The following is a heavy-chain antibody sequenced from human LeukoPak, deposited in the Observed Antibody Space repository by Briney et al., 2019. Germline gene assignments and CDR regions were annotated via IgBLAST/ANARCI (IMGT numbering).Heavy chain of an antibody. CDR3: ARGSVQLWLRDTYYYMDV. D-gene: IGHD5-18*01. CDR1: GFTFDDYA. V-gene: IGHV3-20*04. J-gene: IGHJ6*03. CDR2: INWNGRIT. Sequence: GESLRLSCAASGFTFDDYAMNGVRQVPGRGLEWVSGINWNGRITEYADSVKDRFTISRQNTKNSLYLYMNNLGGADTALYFCARGSVQLWLRDTYYYMDVWGKGTTVTVSS.